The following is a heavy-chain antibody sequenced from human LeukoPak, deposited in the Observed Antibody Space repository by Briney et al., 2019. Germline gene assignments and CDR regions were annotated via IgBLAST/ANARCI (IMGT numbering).Heavy chain of an antibody. Sequence: SETLSLTCTVSGGSISSYYWSWIRQPAGKGLEWIGRIYTSGSTNYNPSLRSRVTMSVDTSKTQFSLKMSSVTAADTAVYYCARAQGSSGLNWFDPWGQGTLVTVSS. D-gene: IGHD3-22*01. J-gene: IGHJ5*02. V-gene: IGHV4-4*07. CDR2: IYTSGST. CDR3: ARAQGSSGLNWFDP. CDR1: GGSISSYY.